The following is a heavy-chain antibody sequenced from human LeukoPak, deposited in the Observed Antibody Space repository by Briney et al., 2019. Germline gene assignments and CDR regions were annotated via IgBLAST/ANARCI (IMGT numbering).Heavy chain of an antibody. V-gene: IGHV3-33*01. CDR2: IWYDGSNQ. CDR3: ARGGSSWLTDNWFDP. Sequence: GESLKISCAASGFTFSSYGMHWVRQAPVKGLEWVAVIWYDGSNQYYADSVKGRFTISRDNSKNTLSLQMNSLRAEDTAVYYCARGGSSWLTDNWFDPWGQGTLVTASS. J-gene: IGHJ5*02. D-gene: IGHD6-13*01. CDR1: GFTFSSYG.